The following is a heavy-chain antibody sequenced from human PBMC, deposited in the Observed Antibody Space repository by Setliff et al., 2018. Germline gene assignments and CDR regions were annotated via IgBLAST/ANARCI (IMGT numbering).Heavy chain of an antibody. CDR3: FGAGTCSY. Sequence: GGSLRLSCTASGFSYSNCWVSWVRQAPGKGLEWLASINPHASEKYYADSVKGRFTISRDNAKNSLSLQMNNLRTEDTAVYYCFGAGTCSYWGQGTLVPSPQ. V-gene: IGHV3-7*01. CDR2: INPHASEK. CDR1: GFSYSNCW. D-gene: IGHD3-10*01. J-gene: IGHJ4*02.